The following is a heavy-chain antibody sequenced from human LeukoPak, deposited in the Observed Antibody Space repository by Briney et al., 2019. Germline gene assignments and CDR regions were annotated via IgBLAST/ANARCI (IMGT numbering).Heavy chain of an antibody. CDR2: ISGSGGST. CDR3: AKLMSGSCRGAFDI. D-gene: IGHD1-26*01. J-gene: IGHJ3*02. V-gene: IGHV3-23*01. Sequence: RTGGSLRLSCAASGFTFSSYAMSWVRQAPGKGLEWVSAISGSGGSTYYVDSVKGRFTISRDNTRATLYLQMNSRRAEDTAVYYCAKLMSGSCRGAFDIWGQGTMVTVSS. CDR1: GFTFSSYA.